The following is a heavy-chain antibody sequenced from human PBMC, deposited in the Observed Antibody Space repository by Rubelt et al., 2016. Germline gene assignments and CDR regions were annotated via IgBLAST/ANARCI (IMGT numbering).Heavy chain of an antibody. V-gene: IGHV4-39*07. CDR1: GGSFSGYY. D-gene: IGHD2-15*01. Sequence: QLQLQESGPGLVKPSETLSLTCAVYGGSFSGYYWSWIRQPPGKGLEWIGSIYYSGSTYYNPSLKSRVTISVDKSKNQFSLKLSSVTAADTAVYYCARRGYCSGGSCYVYWGQGTLVTVSS. CDR2: IYYSGST. CDR3: ARRGYCSGGSCYVY. J-gene: IGHJ4*02.